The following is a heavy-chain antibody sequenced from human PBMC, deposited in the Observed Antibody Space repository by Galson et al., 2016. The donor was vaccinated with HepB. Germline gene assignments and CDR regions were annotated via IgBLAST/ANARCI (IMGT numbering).Heavy chain of an antibody. V-gene: IGHV3-23*01. CDR1: GFTFSRYV. D-gene: IGHD3-16*01. Sequence: SLRLSCAASGFTFSRYVMTWVRQAPGKGPEWVSDISDGGTGRRYADSVRGRLTISRDNSKNTLHLEMNSLRGDDTADYYCAKRMGYAYYDGLDIWGQGTTVTVSS. CDR3: AKRMGYAYYDGLDI. CDR2: ISDGGTGR. J-gene: IGHJ6*02.